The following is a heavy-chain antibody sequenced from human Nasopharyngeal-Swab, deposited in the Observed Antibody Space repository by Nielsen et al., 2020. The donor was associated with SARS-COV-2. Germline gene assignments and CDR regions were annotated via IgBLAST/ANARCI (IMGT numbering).Heavy chain of an antibody. CDR2: IDPSDSYA. Sequence: GESLKISCEGSGYSFSSYWINWVRQTPGKGLEWLGRIDPSDSYAKYSPSFQGHVTISADRSISTAYLQWSSLKASDTATYYCAITRLTPSDYWGQGTLVTVSS. CDR1: GYSFSSYW. D-gene: IGHD3-9*01. V-gene: IGHV5-10-1*01. J-gene: IGHJ4*02. CDR3: AITRLTPSDY.